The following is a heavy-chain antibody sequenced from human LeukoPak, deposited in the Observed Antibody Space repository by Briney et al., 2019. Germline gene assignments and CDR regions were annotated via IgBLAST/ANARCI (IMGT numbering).Heavy chain of an antibody. V-gene: IGHV3-49*03. J-gene: IGHJ4*02. CDR2: IRGKAYGGTT. D-gene: IGHD1-26*01. Sequence: PGGSLRLSCTASGFTFGDYAMSWFRQAPGKRLEWVGFIRGKAYGGTTEYAASVKGRFTISRDDSKSIAYLQRNSLKTEDTAVYYCTRVPSGSYSPYFDHWGQGTLVTVSS. CDR3: TRVPSGSYSPYFDH. CDR1: GFTFGDYA.